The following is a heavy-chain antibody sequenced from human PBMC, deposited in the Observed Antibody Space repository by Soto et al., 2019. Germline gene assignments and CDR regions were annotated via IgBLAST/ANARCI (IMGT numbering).Heavy chain of an antibody. CDR3: ERTADLDN. V-gene: IGHV3-48*03. Sequence: PGRSRRRSCVPSGFTFSSYEMNWVRQAPGKGLEWVSYISSSGSTIYYADSVKGRFTIPRDNAKNSLYLQMNSLRAEDTAVYYCERTADLDNWGQGTLVTVSS. CDR2: ISSSGSTI. D-gene: IGHD2-21*02. J-gene: IGHJ3*02. CDR1: GFTFSSYE.